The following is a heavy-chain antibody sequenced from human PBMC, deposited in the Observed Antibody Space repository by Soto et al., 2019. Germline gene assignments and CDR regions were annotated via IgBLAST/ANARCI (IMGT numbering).Heavy chain of an antibody. CDR2: IIPIFGTA. CDR1: GGTFSSYA. Sequence: QVQLVQSGAEVKKPGSSVKVSCKASGGTFSSYAISWVRQAPGQGLEWMGGIIPIFGTANYAQKFQGRVTITADESTSTAYMELSSLRSEDTAVYYCARVLLGGCSGGSCYSSFDYWGQGTLVTVPS. V-gene: IGHV1-69*01. D-gene: IGHD2-15*01. J-gene: IGHJ4*02. CDR3: ARVLLGGCSGGSCYSSFDY.